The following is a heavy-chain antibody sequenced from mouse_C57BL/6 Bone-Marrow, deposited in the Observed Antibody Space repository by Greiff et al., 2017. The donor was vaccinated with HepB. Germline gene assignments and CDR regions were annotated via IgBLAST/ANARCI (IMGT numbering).Heavy chain of an antibody. CDR3: ARGPLYYGYYFDY. CDR1: EYEFPSHD. CDR2: ISDGGSYT. V-gene: IGHV5-4*03. Sequence: EVMLVESGGGLVQPGESLKLSCESNEYEFPSHDMSWVRQTPEKRLEWVATISDGGSYTYYPDNVKGRFTISRDNAKNNLYLQMSHLKSEDTAMYYCARGPLYYGYYFDYWGQGTTLTVSS. D-gene: IGHD1-1*01. J-gene: IGHJ2*01.